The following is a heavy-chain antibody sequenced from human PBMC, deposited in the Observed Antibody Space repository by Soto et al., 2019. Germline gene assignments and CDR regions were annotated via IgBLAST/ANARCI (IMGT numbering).Heavy chain of an antibody. Sequence: QVQLVESGGGVVQPGRSLRLSCAASGFTFSSYGMHWVRQAPGKGLEWVAVIWYDGSNKYYADSVKGRFTISRDNSKNTLYLQMNSLRAEDTAVYYCASPSQYSSGWFAYWGQGTLVTVSS. CDR3: ASPSQYSSGWFAY. V-gene: IGHV3-33*01. J-gene: IGHJ4*02. D-gene: IGHD6-19*01. CDR2: IWYDGSNK. CDR1: GFTFSSYG.